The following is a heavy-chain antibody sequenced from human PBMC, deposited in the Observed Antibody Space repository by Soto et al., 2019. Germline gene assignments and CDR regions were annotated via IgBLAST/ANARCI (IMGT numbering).Heavy chain of an antibody. CDR1: GGSFSGYY. V-gene: IGHV4-34*01. CDR3: ARGGRFLQWFLPRDYYYYYMDV. D-gene: IGHD3-3*01. Sequence: ETLSLTCAVYGGSFSGYYWSWIRQPPGKGLEWIGEINHSGSTNYNPSLKSRVTISVDTSKNQFSLKLSSVTAADTAVYYCARGGRFLQWFLPRDYYYYYMDVWGKGTTVTVSS. CDR2: INHSGST. J-gene: IGHJ6*03.